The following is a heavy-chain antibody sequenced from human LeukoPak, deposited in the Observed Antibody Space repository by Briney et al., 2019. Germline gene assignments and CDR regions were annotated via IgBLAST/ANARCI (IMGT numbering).Heavy chain of an antibody. J-gene: IGHJ4*02. CDR2: ISAYNGNT. CDR1: GYTFTSYG. D-gene: IGHD3-22*01. CDR3: ARDYYDEVALDY. V-gene: IGHV1-18*01. Sequence: ASVKVSCKASGYTFTSYGISWLRQAPGQGLEWMGWISAYNGNTNYAQKLQGRVTMTTDTSTSTAYMELRSLRSDDTAVYYCARDYYDEVALDYWGQGTLVTVSS.